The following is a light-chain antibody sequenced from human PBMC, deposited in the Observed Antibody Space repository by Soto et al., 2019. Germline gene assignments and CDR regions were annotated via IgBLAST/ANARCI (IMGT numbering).Light chain of an antibody. J-gene: IGKJ5*01. Sequence: IQMTQSPSSLSASVGDRVTITCRASQGIRNALGWYQQKPGKAPKLLIYAASSLQSGVPSRVSGSGSGTDCTLTITSLQPEDFATYYCQQSYGTPITFGQGTRLEIK. CDR2: AAS. V-gene: IGKV1-39*01. CDR3: QQSYGTPIT. CDR1: QGIRNA.